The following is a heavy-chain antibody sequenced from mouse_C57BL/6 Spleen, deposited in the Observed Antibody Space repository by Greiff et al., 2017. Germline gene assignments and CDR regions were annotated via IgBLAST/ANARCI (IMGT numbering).Heavy chain of an antibody. CDR1: GYSITSGYY. V-gene: IGHV3-6*01. CDR3: ASAGDWYFDV. CDR2: ISYDGSN. Sequence: VQLQQSGPGLVKPSQSLSLTCSVTGYSITSGYYWNWIRQFPGNKLEWMGYISYDGSNNYNPSLKNRISITRDTSKNQFFLKLNSVTTEDTATYYCASAGDWYFDVWGTGTTVTVSS. J-gene: IGHJ1*03.